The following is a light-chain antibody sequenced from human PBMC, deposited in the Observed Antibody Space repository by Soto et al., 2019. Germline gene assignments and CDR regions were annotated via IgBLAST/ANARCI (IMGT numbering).Light chain of an antibody. Sequence: QSALTQPASVSGSPGQSITISCTGTSGDVGGYNYVSWYQQHPGKAPKLMIYDVTNRPSGVPNRFSCSKSGNTASLTISGLQAEDEADYYCSSYTNSRNHGIFGGGTKLTVL. V-gene: IGLV2-14*03. CDR1: SGDVGGYNY. J-gene: IGLJ2*01. CDR3: SSYTNSRNHGI. CDR2: DVT.